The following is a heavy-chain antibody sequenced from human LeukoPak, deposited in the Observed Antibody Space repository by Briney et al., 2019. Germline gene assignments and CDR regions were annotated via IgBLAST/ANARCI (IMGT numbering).Heavy chain of an antibody. CDR1: GGSISSYY. V-gene: IGHV4-59*01. CDR2: IYYSGST. CDR3: ARVIEEWLVLDYYYYMDV. J-gene: IGHJ6*03. Sequence: SETLSLTCTVSGGSISSYYWSWIRQPPGKGLEWIGYIYYSGSTNYNPSLKSRVTISVDTSKNQFSLKLSSVTAADTAVYYCARVIEEWLVLDYYYYMDVWGKGTTVTISS. D-gene: IGHD6-19*01.